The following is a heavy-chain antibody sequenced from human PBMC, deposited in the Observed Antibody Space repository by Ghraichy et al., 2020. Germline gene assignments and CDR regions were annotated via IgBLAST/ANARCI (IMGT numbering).Heavy chain of an antibody. V-gene: IGHV4-34*01. D-gene: IGHD5-18*01. Sequence: SETLSLTCAVYGGSVSGCYWNWSRVPPEKGLEWKGEINHSGSTNYYPTLKSRITVSVDTSKNQISLKLSSVTAADTAVYYCARGGYSYGKMEFDYWGQGTLITDS. J-gene: IGHJ4*02. CDR3: ARGGYSYGKMEFDY. CDR1: GGSVSGCY. CDR2: INHSGST.